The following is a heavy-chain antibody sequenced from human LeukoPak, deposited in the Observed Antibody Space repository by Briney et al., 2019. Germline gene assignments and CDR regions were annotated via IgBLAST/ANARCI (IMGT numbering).Heavy chain of an antibody. V-gene: IGHV3-7*04. J-gene: IGHJ1*01. CDR2: IKQDGSEK. CDR1: GFTFRSYW. CDR3: ARGFTEYLQQ. Sequence: GSLRLSCAASGFTFRSYWMTWVRQAPGKGLEWVANIKQDGSEKYYVDSVKGRFTISRDNAKNSLYLQMNSLRAEDTAVYYCARGFTEYLQQWGQRTLVTVSS.